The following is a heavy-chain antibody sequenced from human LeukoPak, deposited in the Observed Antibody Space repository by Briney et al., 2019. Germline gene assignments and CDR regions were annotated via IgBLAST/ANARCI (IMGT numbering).Heavy chain of an antibody. CDR3: ARGTFFPY. CDR2: IYYSGRT. Sequence: ASATLSLTCTVSGGSISSSSYYWGWIRQPPGKGLEWIGSIYYSGRTYYNPSLKSRVTISVDTSKNQFSLKLSSVTAADTAVYYCARGTFFPYWGQGTLVTVSS. V-gene: IGHV4-39*07. J-gene: IGHJ4*02. CDR1: GGSISSSSYY.